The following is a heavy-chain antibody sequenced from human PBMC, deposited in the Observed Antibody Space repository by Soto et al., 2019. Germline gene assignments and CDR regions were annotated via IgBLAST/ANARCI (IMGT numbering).Heavy chain of an antibody. D-gene: IGHD6-13*01. V-gene: IGHV1-2*04. CDR3: AREDSSWYQTGMDV. J-gene: IGHJ6*02. CDR2: INPNSGGT. Sequence: GASVKVSCKASGYTFTGYYMHWVRQAPGQGLEWMGWINPNSGGTNYAQKFQGWVTMTRDTSISTAYMELSRLRSDDTAVYYCAREDSSWYQTGMDVWGQGTTVTVSS. CDR1: GYTFTGYY.